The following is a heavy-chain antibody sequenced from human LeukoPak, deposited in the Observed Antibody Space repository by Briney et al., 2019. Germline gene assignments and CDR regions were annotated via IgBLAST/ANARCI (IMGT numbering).Heavy chain of an antibody. J-gene: IGHJ4*02. CDR3: ARSIASVTGSASVRAPDC. V-gene: IGHV3-30*04. CDR2: ISYDGGKK. CDR1: GFTFGRYA. D-gene: IGHD3-9*01. Sequence: GGSLRLSCEASGFTFGRYAMHWVRQAPGKGLERVAVISYDGGKKYYADAVKGRFTISRDNSKNTLSLQMTSLKAEDTALYYCARSIASVTGSASVRAPDCWGQGTLIIVSS.